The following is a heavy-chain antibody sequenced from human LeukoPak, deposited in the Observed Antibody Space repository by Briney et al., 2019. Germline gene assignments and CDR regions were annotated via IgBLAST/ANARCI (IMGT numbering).Heavy chain of an antibody. CDR3: ASGTGQWLVQDY. CDR2: ISYDESIK. D-gene: IGHD6-19*01. CDR1: GFTFSSYA. Sequence: GRSLRLSCAASGFTFSSYAMHWVRQAPGKGLEWVAVISYDESIKYYADSVKGRFTISRDNSENTLYLQMNSLKTDDTAVYYCASGTGQWLVQDYWGQGTLVTVSS. V-gene: IGHV3-30-3*01. J-gene: IGHJ4*02.